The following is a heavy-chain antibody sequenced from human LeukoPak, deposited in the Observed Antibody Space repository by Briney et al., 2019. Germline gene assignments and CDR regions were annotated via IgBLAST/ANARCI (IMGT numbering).Heavy chain of an antibody. J-gene: IGHJ6*03. CDR3: ARAGGTQNYYYYYYMDV. Sequence: SVKVSCKASGGTFSSYAISWVRQAPGQGLEWMGGIIPIFGTANYAQKFQGRVTITTDESTSTAYMELSSLRSEDTAVYYCARAGGTQNYYYYYYMDVWGQGTTVTVSS. CDR2: IIPIFGTA. V-gene: IGHV1-69*05. D-gene: IGHD1-14*01. CDR1: GGTFSSYA.